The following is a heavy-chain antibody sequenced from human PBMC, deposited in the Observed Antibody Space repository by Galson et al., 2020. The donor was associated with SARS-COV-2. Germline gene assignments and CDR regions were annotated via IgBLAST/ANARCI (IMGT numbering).Heavy chain of an antibody. D-gene: IGHD2-15*01. J-gene: IGHJ6*02. CDR3: ATEPSRYCSGGSCYPSYYGMDG. CDR2: ISSSGSTI. CDR1: GFTFSSYE. V-gene: IGHV3-48*03. Sequence: GGSLRLSCAASGFTFSSYEMNWVRQAPGKGLEWVSYISSSGSTIYYADSVKGRFTISRDNAKNSLYLQMNSLRAEDTAVYYCATEPSRYCSGGSCYPSYYGMDGWGQGTTVTVSS.